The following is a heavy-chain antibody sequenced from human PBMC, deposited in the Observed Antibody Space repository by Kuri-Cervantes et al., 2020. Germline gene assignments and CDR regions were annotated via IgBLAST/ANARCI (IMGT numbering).Heavy chain of an antibody. V-gene: IGHV3-23*01. J-gene: IGHJ5*02. CDR2: ISGSGGST. D-gene: IGHD5-12*01. CDR3: AKAGSSGYDYLPRWFDP. CDR1: GFTFSNYA. Sequence: GGSLSLTCAASGFTFSNYAMSWVRQAPGKGLEWVSTISGSGGSTYYADSVKGRFTIFRDNSKNTLYLQMKSLRAEDTAVYYCAKAGSSGYDYLPRWFDPWGQGTLVTVSS.